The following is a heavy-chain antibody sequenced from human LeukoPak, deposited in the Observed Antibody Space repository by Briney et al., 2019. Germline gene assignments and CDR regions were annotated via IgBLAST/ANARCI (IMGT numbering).Heavy chain of an antibody. J-gene: IGHJ4*02. D-gene: IGHD1-26*01. V-gene: IGHV3-48*03. Sequence: GGSLRLSCAASGFTFSSYEMNWVRQAPGKGLEWVSYISSSGSTIYYADSVKGRFTISRDNSKNTLYLQMNSLRAEDTAVYYCAKQVGATIDYWGQGTLVTVSS. CDR1: GFTFSSYE. CDR2: ISSSGSTI. CDR3: AKQVGATIDY.